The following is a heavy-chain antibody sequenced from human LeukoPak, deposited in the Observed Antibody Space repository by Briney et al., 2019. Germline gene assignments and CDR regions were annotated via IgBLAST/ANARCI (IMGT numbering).Heavy chain of an antibody. Sequence: GGSLRLSCAASGFTFSNYAMNWVRQAPGKGLEYVSAISSNGGSTYYANSVKGRSTISRDNSKNTLYLQMGSLRAEDMAVYYCARDLRDWVAATPYYYYYYMDVWGKGTTVTISS. J-gene: IGHJ6*03. D-gene: IGHD2-15*01. CDR3: ARDLRDWVAATPYYYYYYMDV. V-gene: IGHV3-64*01. CDR1: GFTFSNYA. CDR2: ISSNGGST.